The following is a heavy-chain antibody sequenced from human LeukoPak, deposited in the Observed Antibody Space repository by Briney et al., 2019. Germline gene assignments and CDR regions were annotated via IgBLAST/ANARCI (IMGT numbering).Heavy chain of an antibody. CDR2: INHSGST. CDR3: ARQEVGYCSSTSCSLGSFDY. J-gene: IGHJ4*02. V-gene: IGHV4-39*01. CDR1: GGSISSGGYY. Sequence: SETLSLTCTVSGGSISSGGYYWSWIRQPPGKGLEWIGEINHSGSTNYNPSLKSRVTISVDTSKNQFSLKLSSVTAADTAVYYCARQEVGYCSSTSCSLGSFDYWGQETLVTVSS. D-gene: IGHD2-2*03.